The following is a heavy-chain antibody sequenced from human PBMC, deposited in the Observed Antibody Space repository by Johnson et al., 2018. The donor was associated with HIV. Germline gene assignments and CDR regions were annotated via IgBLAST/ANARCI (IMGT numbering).Heavy chain of an antibody. J-gene: IGHJ3*02. D-gene: IGHD4-23*01. CDR3: TTPGGTRGVVAFDI. CDR1: GFTFSNAW. Sequence: VQLVESGGGLVKPGGSLRLSCAASGFTFSNAWMRWVRQAPGKGLEWVGRIKSNTDGGTTDYAAPVQGRFTISRDDSKNTLYLQMNSLKTEDTAVYYCTTPGGTRGVVAFDIWGQGTMVTVSS. CDR2: IKSNTDGGTT. V-gene: IGHV3-15*01.